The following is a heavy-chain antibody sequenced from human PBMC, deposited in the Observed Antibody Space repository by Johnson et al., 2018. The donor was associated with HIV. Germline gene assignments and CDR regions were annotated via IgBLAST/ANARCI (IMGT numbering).Heavy chain of an antibody. V-gene: IGHV3-20*04. D-gene: IGHD1-26*01. CDR1: GFTFDYYG. Sequence: VQLVESGGGLVQPGGSLRLSCAASGFTFDYYGMSWVRQAPGKGLEWVSGINWNGGSTDYADSVKGRFTISRDNSKNTMYLQLNSLRPEDTAVYYCVKDRGGRFSGSYLSLRVGAFDIWGQGTLVTVSS. CDR3: VKDRGGRFSGSYLSLRVGAFDI. CDR2: INWNGGST. J-gene: IGHJ3*02.